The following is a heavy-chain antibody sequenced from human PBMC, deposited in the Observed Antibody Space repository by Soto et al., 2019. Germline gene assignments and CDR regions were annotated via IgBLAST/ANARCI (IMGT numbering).Heavy chain of an antibody. CDR3: ARSFYGAYVDY. J-gene: IGHJ4*02. Sequence: GGSLRLSCVASGFTFDSHGMHWVRQAPGKGLEWVAIICNDASKTYYADSAKGRFTISRDNAKNTAFLQMNSLRADDTAVYFCARSFYGAYVDYRGQGTLVTVSS. CDR2: ICNDASKT. CDR1: GFTFDSHG. V-gene: IGHV3-33*02. D-gene: IGHD3-10*01.